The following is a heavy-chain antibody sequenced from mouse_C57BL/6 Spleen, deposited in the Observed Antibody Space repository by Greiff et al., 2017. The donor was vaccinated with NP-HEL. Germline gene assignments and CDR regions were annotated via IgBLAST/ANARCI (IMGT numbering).Heavy chain of an antibody. V-gene: IGHV1-22*01. J-gene: IGHJ3*01. CDR2: INPNNGGT. CDR3: ARDPTGQD. Sequence: VHVKQSGPELVKPGASVKMSCKASGYTFTDYNMHWVKQSHGKSLEWIGYINPNNGGTSYNQKFKGKATLTVNKSSSTAYMELRSLTSEDSAVYYCARDPTGQDWGQGTLVTVSA. D-gene: IGHD1-1*01. CDR1: GYTFTDYN.